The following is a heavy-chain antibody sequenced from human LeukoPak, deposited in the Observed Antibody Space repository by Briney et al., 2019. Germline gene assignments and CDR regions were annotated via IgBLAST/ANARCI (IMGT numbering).Heavy chain of an antibody. D-gene: IGHD3-10*01. CDR2: ISYSGST. Sequence: SETLSLTCTVSGGSISSYYWSWIRQPPGKGLEWIWYISYSGSTNYNPSLKSRVTISLDTSKNQFSLKLSSVTAADTAVYYCARNYYGSGSYYWFDPWGQGTLVTVSS. J-gene: IGHJ5*02. CDR3: ARNYYGSGSYYWFDP. V-gene: IGHV4-59*01. CDR1: GGSISSYY.